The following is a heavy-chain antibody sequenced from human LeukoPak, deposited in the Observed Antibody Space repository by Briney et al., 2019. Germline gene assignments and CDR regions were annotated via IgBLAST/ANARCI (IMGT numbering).Heavy chain of an antibody. V-gene: IGHV3-7*01. D-gene: IGHD6-19*01. CDR2: IKQDGSEK. Sequence: PGGSLRLSCAASGFTFSSYWMSWVRQAPGKGLEWVANIKQDGSEKYYVDSVKGRFTISRDNAKNSLCLQMNSLRAEDTAVYYCARDPRPSSGWRPFDYWGQGTLVTISS. CDR1: GFTFSSYW. J-gene: IGHJ4*02. CDR3: ARDPRPSSGWRPFDY.